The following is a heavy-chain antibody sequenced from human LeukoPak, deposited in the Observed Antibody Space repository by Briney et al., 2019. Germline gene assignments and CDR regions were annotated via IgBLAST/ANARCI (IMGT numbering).Heavy chain of an antibody. CDR3: ARDREGSSWYYF. CDR1: GFTFSSYC. Sequence: GGSLRLSCATTGFTFSSYCMTRVRQTPGKGLEWVAHINQDGSEKYYVDSVQGRFTISRDNTNNSLYLQMNSLRADDTAVYFCARDREGSSWYYFWGEGTLVTVSS. CDR2: INQDGSEK. V-gene: IGHV3-7*04. D-gene: IGHD6-13*01. J-gene: IGHJ4*02.